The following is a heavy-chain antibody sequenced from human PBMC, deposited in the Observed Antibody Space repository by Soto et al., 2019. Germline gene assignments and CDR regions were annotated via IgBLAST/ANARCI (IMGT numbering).Heavy chain of an antibody. Sequence: SETLSLTCTVSGGSISSYYWSWIRQPPGKGLEWIGYIYYSGSTNYNPSLKSRVTISVDTSKNQFSLKLSSVTAADTAVYYCARVHVITFGGVIVPHFDYWGQGTLVTVSS. CDR1: GGSISSYY. V-gene: IGHV4-59*01. CDR2: IYYSGST. D-gene: IGHD3-16*02. CDR3: ARVHVITFGGVIVPHFDY. J-gene: IGHJ4*02.